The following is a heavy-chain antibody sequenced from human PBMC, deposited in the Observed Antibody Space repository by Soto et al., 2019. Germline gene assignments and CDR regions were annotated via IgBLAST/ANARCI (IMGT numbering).Heavy chain of an antibody. D-gene: IGHD5-12*01. CDR3: VRGRSYSVYDF. CDR2: IYPSGST. CDR1: GGSISGHS. V-gene: IGHV4-4*07. J-gene: IGHJ4*02. Sequence: SETLSLTCTVSGGSISGHSWVWIRQPAGKGLEWIGHIYPSGSTSYNPSLRSRVTMSLDTSTNKIFLNLTSVTAADTTVFYCVRGRSYSVYDFWGPGTLVTVSS.